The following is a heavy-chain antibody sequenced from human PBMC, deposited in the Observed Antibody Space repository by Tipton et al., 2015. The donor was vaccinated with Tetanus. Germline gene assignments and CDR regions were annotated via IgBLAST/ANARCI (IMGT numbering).Heavy chain of an antibody. CDR3: SERGGLGPPQFFQP. V-gene: IGHV1-18*01. CDR1: GYTFTHYG. J-gene: IGHJ5*02. CDR2: ISPFNENV. D-gene: IGHD3-16*01. Sequence: QVQLVQSGAEVKKPGASVKVSCKASGYTFTHYGVNWVRQAPGQGLEWMGWISPFNENVNYAEKFKGRLTMTTDRSTATVYMDLRGLRSGGTAIYFRSERGGLGPPQFFQPWGQGTLVTASS.